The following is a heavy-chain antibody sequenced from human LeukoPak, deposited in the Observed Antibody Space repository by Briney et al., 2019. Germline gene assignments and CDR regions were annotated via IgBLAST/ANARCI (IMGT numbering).Heavy chain of an antibody. V-gene: IGHV1-46*01. J-gene: IGHJ4*02. CDR3: ARGGTLGAPFDY. Sequence: ASVKVSCKASGYTFTSYYIHWVRQAPGQGLEWMGIINPSGGSTSYAQKFQGRVTMTRDMSTSTAYMELSSLRSEDTAVYYCARGGTLGAPFDYWGQGTLVTVSS. CDR2: INPSGGST. CDR1: GYTFTSYY. D-gene: IGHD1-26*01.